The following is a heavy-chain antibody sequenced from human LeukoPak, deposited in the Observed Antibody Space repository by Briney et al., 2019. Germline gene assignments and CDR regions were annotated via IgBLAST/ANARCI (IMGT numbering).Heavy chain of an antibody. CDR3: ARHGPLRYYGSGSPIRWFDP. CDR1: GGSFSGYY. D-gene: IGHD3-10*01. CDR2: INHSGST. J-gene: IGHJ5*02. Sequence: SETLSLTCAVYGGSFSGYYWSWIRQPPGKGLEWIGEINHSGSTNYNPSLKSRVTISVDTSKNQFSLKLSSVTAADTAVYYCARHGPLRYYGSGSPIRWFDPWGQGTLVTVSS. V-gene: IGHV4-34*01.